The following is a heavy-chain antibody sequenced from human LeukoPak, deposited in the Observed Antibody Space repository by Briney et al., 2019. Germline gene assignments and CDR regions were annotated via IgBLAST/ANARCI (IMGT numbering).Heavy chain of an antibody. Sequence: GGSLRLSCAASGFTFSSYSMNWVRQAPGKGLEWVSSISSSSSYIYYADSVKGRFTISRDNAKNSLYLQMNSLRAEDTAVYYCARDPMATIGDYFDYWGQGTLVTISS. CDR2: ISSSSSYI. CDR3: ARDPMATIGDYFDY. D-gene: IGHD5-24*01. V-gene: IGHV3-21*01. J-gene: IGHJ4*02. CDR1: GFTFSSYS.